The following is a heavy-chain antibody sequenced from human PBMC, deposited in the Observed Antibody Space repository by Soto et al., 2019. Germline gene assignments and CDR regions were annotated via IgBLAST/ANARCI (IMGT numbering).Heavy chain of an antibody. V-gene: IGHV4-4*07. CDR1: GASINNYY. Sequence: SETLSLTCTVSGASINNYYWSWIRQPAGKGLEWSGRIYTNRRTNYNPSLKSRVTMSVDASENQFSLILSSVTAAGTAVYYCGRDGDGYSPDFWGQGTLVTVSA. CDR3: GRDGDGYSPDF. CDR2: IYTNRRT. D-gene: IGHD5-18*01. J-gene: IGHJ4*02.